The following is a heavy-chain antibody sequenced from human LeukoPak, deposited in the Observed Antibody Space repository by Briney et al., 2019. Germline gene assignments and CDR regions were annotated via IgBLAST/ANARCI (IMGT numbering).Heavy chain of an antibody. V-gene: IGHV4-4*07. CDR2: IYTSGST. J-gene: IGHJ4*02. D-gene: IGHD3-22*01. CDR1: GGSISGDY. CDR3: ARETHYDSSGYYGKGKFDY. Sequence: SETLSLTCTVSGGSISGDYWSWIRQPAGTGLEWIGRIYTSGSTIYNPSLKSRVTMSVDTSKNQFSLKLSSVTAADTAVYYCARETHYDSSGYYGKGKFDYWGQGTLVTVSS.